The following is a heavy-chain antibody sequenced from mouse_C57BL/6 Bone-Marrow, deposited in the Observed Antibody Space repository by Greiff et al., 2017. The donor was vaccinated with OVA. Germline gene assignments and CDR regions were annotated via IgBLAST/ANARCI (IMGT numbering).Heavy chain of an antibody. J-gene: IGHJ1*03. D-gene: IGHD2-2*01. CDR1: GYTFTSYW. V-gene: IGHV1-61*01. CDR3: AREQLWLGDWYFDV. Sequence: QVHLPPPCAELVRPGSSVKLSCKASGYTFTSYWMDWVKQRPGQGLEWIGNIYPSDSETHYNQKFKDKATLTVDKSSSTAYMQLSSLTSEDSAVYYCAREQLWLGDWYFDVWGTGTTVTVSS. CDR2: IYPSDSET.